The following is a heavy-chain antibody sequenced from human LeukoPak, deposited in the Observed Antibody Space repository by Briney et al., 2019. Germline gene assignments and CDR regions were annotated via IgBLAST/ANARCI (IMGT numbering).Heavy chain of an antibody. Sequence: GGSLRLSCTTSGFIFSRHSMHWVRQAPGKGLEWVAVISYDGSNKYYADSVKGRFTISRDNSKNTLYLQMNSLRAEDTAVYYCARATVVTPLWFDPWGQGTLVTVSS. CDR1: GFIFSRHS. D-gene: IGHD4-23*01. CDR3: ARATVVTPLWFDP. J-gene: IGHJ5*02. CDR2: ISYDGSNK. V-gene: IGHV3-30*04.